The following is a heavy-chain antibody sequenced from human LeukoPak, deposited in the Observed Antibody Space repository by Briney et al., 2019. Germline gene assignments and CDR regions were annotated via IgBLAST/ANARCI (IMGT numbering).Heavy chain of an antibody. V-gene: IGHV1-2*02. CDR2: INPNSGGT. Sequence: ASVKVSCKASGYTFTGYYMHWVRQAPGQGLEWMGWINPNSGGTNYAQKFQGRVTMTRDTSISTAYMELSRLRSDDTAVYYRAREPDYDILTGHANDYWGQGTLVTVSS. CDR3: AREPDYDILTGHANDY. D-gene: IGHD3-9*01. J-gene: IGHJ4*02. CDR1: GYTFTGYY.